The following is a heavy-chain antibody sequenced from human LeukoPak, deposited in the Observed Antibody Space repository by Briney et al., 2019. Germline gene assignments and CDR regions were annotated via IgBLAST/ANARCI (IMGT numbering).Heavy chain of an antibody. D-gene: IGHD3-22*01. CDR3: ARFKRIRITMIVVAGETNAFDI. CDR1: GGSFSGYY. V-gene: IGHV4-34*01. Sequence: SETLSLTCAVYGGSFSGYYWSWIRQPPGKGLEWVGEINHSGSTNYNPSLKSRVTISVDTSKNQFSLKLSPVTAADTAVYYCARFKRIRITMIVVAGETNAFDIWGQGTMVTVSS. J-gene: IGHJ3*02. CDR2: INHSGST.